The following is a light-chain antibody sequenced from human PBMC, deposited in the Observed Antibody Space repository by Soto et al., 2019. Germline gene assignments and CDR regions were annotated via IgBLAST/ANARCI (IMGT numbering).Light chain of an antibody. Sequence: EIVLTQSPATLSLSPGERATLSCRASQSLSSSSLAWYQQKPGQAPRPLIYGASTRATGIPARFSGSGSGTEFTLTISSLQSEDFAVYYCQQYNNWPPLTFGGGTKVDIK. J-gene: IGKJ4*01. CDR3: QQYNNWPPLT. V-gene: IGKV3-15*01. CDR2: GAS. CDR1: QSLSSS.